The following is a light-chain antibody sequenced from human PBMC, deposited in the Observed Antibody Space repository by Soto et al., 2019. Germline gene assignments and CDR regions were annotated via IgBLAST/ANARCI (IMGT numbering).Light chain of an antibody. CDR1: QSISSY. J-gene: IGKJ5*01. CDR2: AAS. CDR3: QQGYSTPIT. Sequence: DIQMTQSPSSLSASLGDRVAITCRASQSISSYLNWYQQKPGKAPKVLIYAASNLQSGVPSRFSGSGSRTDFALTISSLQPEDFATYYCQQGYSTPITFGQGTRLEIK. V-gene: IGKV1-39*01.